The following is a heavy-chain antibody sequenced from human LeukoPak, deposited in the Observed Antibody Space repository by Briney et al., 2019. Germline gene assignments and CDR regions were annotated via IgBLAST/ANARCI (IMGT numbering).Heavy chain of an antibody. Sequence: GGSLRLSCAASGFTFSDYYMSWIRQAPGKGLEWVSYISSGGSTIKYADSVKGRFTVSRDNAKKSLYLQMNSLRAEDTAVYYCGRSQNYSSGYSYWGQGTLVTVSS. CDR3: GRSQNYSSGYSY. D-gene: IGHD3-22*01. V-gene: IGHV3-11*04. CDR2: ISSGGSTI. CDR1: GFTFSDYY. J-gene: IGHJ4*02.